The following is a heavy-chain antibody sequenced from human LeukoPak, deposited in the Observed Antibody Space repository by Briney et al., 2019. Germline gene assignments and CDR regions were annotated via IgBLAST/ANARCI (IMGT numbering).Heavy chain of an antibody. V-gene: IGHV1-18*01. CDR2: ISTYNGHT. CDR3: ARGSADAFDI. CDR1: GGTFSSYA. Sequence: ASVKVSCKASGGTFSSYAISWVRQAPGQGLEWMGWISTYNGHTNYAQKLQGRATMTTDTSTRTTYMELRSLRSNDTAVYFCARGSADAFDIWGQGTMVTVSS. J-gene: IGHJ3*02. D-gene: IGHD3-10*01.